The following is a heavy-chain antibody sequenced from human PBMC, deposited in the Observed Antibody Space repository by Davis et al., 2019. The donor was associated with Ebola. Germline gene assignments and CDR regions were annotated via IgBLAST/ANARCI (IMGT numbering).Heavy chain of an antibody. V-gene: IGHV3-21*01. D-gene: IGHD6-13*01. J-gene: IGHJ6*04. CDR2: ISSSSSYI. CDR3: ARDSAQQLDYYYYGMDV. CDR1: GFTFSSYS. Sequence: GESLKISCAASGFTFSSYSMNWVRQAPGKGLEWVSSISSSSSYIYYADSVKGRFTISRDNAKNSLYLQMNSLRAEDTAVYYCARDSAQQLDYYYYGMDVWGKGTTVTVSS.